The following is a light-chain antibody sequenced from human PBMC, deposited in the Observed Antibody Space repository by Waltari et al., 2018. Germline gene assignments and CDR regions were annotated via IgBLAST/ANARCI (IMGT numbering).Light chain of an antibody. CDR3: QPDYFTPYT. V-gene: IGKV1-NL1*01. CDR2: GAS. J-gene: IGKJ2*01. CDR1: QGMSNS. Sequence: DIQMNQSPSSLSASVGDRVTITCRASQGMSNSLALYSQKPGKAPKLLLYGASRLESGVPTRFSGSGAWTDYMLTMSSLEPVDFATYYVQPDYFTPYTFGQGTKLDIK.